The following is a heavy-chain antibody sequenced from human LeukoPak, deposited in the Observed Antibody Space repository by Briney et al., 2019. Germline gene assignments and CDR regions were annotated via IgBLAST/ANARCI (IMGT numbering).Heavy chain of an antibody. CDR2: IEQYGSEK. CDR1: GFSFSDSW. J-gene: IGHJ5*02. V-gene: IGHV3-7*05. Sequence: GGSLRLSCAAPGFSFSDSWMTWVRQAPGKGLEWVANIEQYGSEKNYVDSVKGRFTISRDNAKNSLYLQMNILRAEDTAVYYCARGHGWFDPWGQGTLVTVSS. CDR3: ARGHGWFDP.